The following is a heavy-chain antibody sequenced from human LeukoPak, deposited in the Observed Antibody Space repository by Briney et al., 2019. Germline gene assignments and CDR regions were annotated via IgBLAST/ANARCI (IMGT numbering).Heavy chain of an antibody. D-gene: IGHD6-13*01. CDR1: GGSISSYY. Sequence: SETLSLTCTVSGGSISSYYWSWIRQPPGKGLEWIGYIYYSGSTNYNPSLKSRVTISVDTSKNQFSLKLSSVTAADTAVYYCARLGGRDIAAADSYFDYWGQGTLVTVSS. CDR2: IYYSGST. J-gene: IGHJ4*02. CDR3: ARLGGRDIAAADSYFDY. V-gene: IGHV4-59*01.